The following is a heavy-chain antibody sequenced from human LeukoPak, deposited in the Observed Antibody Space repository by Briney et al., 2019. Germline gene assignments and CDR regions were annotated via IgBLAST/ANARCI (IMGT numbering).Heavy chain of an antibody. CDR3: ARGVNDDLLTDYYYFDY. D-gene: IGHD3-9*01. Sequence: SETLSLTCTVSGGSISSYYWSWIRQPPGKGLEWIGEINDSGSTNYNPSLKSRVTISVDTSKNQFSLRLTSVTVADTAVYYCARGVNDDLLTDYYYFDYWGQGTLVTVSS. CDR1: GGSISSYY. CDR2: INDSGST. J-gene: IGHJ4*02. V-gene: IGHV4-34*01.